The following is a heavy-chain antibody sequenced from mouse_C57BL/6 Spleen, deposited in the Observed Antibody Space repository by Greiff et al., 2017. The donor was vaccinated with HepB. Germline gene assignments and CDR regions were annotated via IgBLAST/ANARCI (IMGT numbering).Heavy chain of an antibody. CDR3: ANYYGSEGAWFAY. CDR2: IYPGDGDT. CDR1: GYAFSSYW. J-gene: IGHJ3*01. D-gene: IGHD1-1*01. V-gene: IGHV1-80*01. Sequence: QVQLKQSGAELVKPGASVKISCKASGYAFSSYWMNWVKQRPGKGLEWIGQIYPGDGDTNYNGKFKGKATLTVDKSSSTAYMQLSSLTSEDSAVYYCANYYGSEGAWFAYWGQGTLVTVSA.